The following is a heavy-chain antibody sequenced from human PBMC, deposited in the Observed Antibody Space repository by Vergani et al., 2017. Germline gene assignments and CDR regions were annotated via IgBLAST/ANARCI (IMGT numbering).Heavy chain of an antibody. Sequence: LQLQESGPGLMKPSQTLSLTCTVSGASIRSGNYTWNWIRQPAGKALEWIGYIYASGNTKYNPSLECRISMSVDSSKNQFSLNVRSVIAADTAIYYCAREEKRQQLVNPFDFWGQGSLVTVAS. CDR1: GASIRSGNYT. CDR2: IYASGNT. J-gene: IGHJ4*02. V-gene: IGHV4-61*02. D-gene: IGHD2-21*01. CDR3: AREEKRQQLVNPFDF.